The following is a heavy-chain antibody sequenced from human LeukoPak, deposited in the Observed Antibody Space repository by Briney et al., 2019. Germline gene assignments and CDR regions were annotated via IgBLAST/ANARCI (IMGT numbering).Heavy chain of an antibody. CDR1: GFTVSSNY. J-gene: IGHJ6*02. CDR3: ARDRYYYYGMDV. V-gene: IGHV3-66*01. Sequence: GGSLRLSCAASGFTVSSNYMSWVRQAPGKGLEWVSVIYSGGSTYYADSVKGRVTISRDNSKNTLYLQMNSLRAEDTAVYYCARDRYYYYGMDVWGQGTTVTVSS. CDR2: IYSGGST.